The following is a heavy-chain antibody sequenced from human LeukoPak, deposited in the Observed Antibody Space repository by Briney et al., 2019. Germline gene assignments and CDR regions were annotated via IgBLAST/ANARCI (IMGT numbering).Heavy chain of an antibody. J-gene: IGHJ3*02. D-gene: IGHD5-24*01. V-gene: IGHV1-69*06. CDR1: GGTFSSYA. Sequence: ASVKVSCKASGGTFSSYAISWVRQAPGQGLGWMGGIIPIFGTANYAQKFQGRVTITADKSTSTAYMELSSLRSEDTAVYYCARGLEMATITDAFDIWGQGTMVTVSS. CDR3: ARGLEMATITDAFDI. CDR2: IIPIFGTA.